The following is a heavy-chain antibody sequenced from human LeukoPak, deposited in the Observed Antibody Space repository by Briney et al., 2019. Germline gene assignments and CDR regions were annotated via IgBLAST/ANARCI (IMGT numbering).Heavy chain of an antibody. V-gene: IGHV1-2*02. CDR3: ARDIKGGTYYYGSGSTKALGY. J-gene: IGHJ4*02. CDR2: INPNSGGT. CDR1: GYTFTGYY. D-gene: IGHD3-10*01. Sequence: ASVKVSCKASGYTFTGYYMHWVRQAPGQGLEWMGWINPNSGGTNYAQKFQGRVTMTRDTSISTAYMELSRLRSDDTAVYYCARDIKGGTYYYGSGSTKALGYWGQGTLVTVSS.